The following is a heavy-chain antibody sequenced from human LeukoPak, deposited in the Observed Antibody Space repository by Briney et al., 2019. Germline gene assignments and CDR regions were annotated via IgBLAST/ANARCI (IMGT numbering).Heavy chain of an antibody. J-gene: IGHJ6*03. Sequence: ASVKVSCKASGYTFTSYYMHWVRQAPGQGLEWMGIINPSGGSTSYAQKFQGRVTMTRDMSTSTVYMELSSLRSEDTAVYYCARDYYGSGTGYYYMDVWGKGTTVTVSS. V-gene: IGHV1-46*01. CDR3: ARDYYGSGTGYYYMDV. D-gene: IGHD3-10*01. CDR1: GYTFTSYY. CDR2: INPSGGST.